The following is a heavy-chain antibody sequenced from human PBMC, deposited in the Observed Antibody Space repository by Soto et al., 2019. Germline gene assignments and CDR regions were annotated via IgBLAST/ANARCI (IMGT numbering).Heavy chain of an antibody. D-gene: IGHD2-15*01. Sequence: SETLSLTCAVYGGSFSGYYWSWIRQPPGKGLEWIGYINYSGSTNYDPSLKSRVTISVDTSKNQFSLKLSSVTAADTAVYYCARHDSGGSYYYYYYMDVWGKGTTVTV. CDR3: ARHDSGGSYYYYYYMDV. CDR1: GGSFSGYY. V-gene: IGHV4-34*01. J-gene: IGHJ6*03. CDR2: INYSGST.